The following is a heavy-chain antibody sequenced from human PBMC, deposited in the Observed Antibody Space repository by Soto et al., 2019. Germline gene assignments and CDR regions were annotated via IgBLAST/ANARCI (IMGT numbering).Heavy chain of an antibody. Sequence: QVHLVQSGGEVKKPGASVNISCKATGYTFISYSITWVRQAPGQGLEWMGWISTYNGNTKYAQSLQGRVTLTRDKSKNTAFMEIRGLRSDDTAIYYCAREEAHSTGWYDYFDQWGHGTLVAVSS. D-gene: IGHD6-13*01. CDR2: ISTYNGNT. J-gene: IGHJ4*01. CDR1: GYTFISYS. V-gene: IGHV1-18*04. CDR3: AREEAHSTGWYDYFDQ.